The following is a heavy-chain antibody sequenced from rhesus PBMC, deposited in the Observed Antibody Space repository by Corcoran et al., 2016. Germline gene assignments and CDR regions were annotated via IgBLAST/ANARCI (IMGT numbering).Heavy chain of an antibody. J-gene: IGHJ2*01. CDR3: ARAATGTGYFDL. D-gene: IGHD6-31*01. CDR2: ISGSSGST. V-gene: IGHV4-57*01. CDR1: GVSVSTSNW. Sequence: QLQLQESGPGLVKPSETLSLPCAVSGVSVSTSNWWRWIRQPPGKGLEWSGRISGSSGSTNYNPYLTSRVTISTDTSDNQFSLKVKSVTAADTAVYYCARAATGTGYFDLWGPGTPITISS.